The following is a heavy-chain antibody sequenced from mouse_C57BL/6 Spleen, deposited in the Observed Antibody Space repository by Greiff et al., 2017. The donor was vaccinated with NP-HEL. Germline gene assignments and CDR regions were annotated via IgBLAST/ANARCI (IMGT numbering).Heavy chain of an antibody. CDR1: GYSFTGYF. CDR2: INPYNGDT. Sequence: VQLQQSGPELVKPGDSVKISCKASGYSFTGYFMNWVMQSHGKSLEWIGRINPYNGDTYYNQKFKGKATLTVDKSSSTAHMELRSLTSEDSAVYYCAEDDYGADAMDYWGQGTSVTVSS. J-gene: IGHJ4*01. V-gene: IGHV1-20*01. CDR3: AEDDYGADAMDY. D-gene: IGHD2-4*01.